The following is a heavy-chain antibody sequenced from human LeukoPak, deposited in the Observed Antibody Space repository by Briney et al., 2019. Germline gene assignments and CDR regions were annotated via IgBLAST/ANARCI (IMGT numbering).Heavy chain of an antibody. CDR3: ARCDFWSGYYRDNYYYGMDV. CDR2: IKQDGSEK. CDR1: GFTFSSYW. J-gene: IGHJ6*02. V-gene: IGHV3-7*01. D-gene: IGHD3-3*01. Sequence: PGGSPRLSCAASGFTFSSYWMSWVRQAPGKGLEWVANIKQDGSEKYYVDSVKGRFTISRDNAKNSLYLQMNSLRAEDTAVYYCARCDFWSGYYRDNYYYGMDVWGQGTTVTVSS.